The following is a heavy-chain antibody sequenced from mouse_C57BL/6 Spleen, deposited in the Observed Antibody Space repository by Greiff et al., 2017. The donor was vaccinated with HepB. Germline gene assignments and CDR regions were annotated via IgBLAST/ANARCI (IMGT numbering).Heavy chain of an antibody. CDR3: ARGGSSYRDAMDY. V-gene: IGHV1-52*01. CDR2: IDPSDSET. CDR1: GYTFTSYW. J-gene: IGHJ4*01. D-gene: IGHD1-1*01. Sequence: QVQLQQSGAELVRPGSSVKLSCKASGYTFTSYWMHWVKQRPIQGLEWIGNIDPSDSETHYNQKFKDKATLTVDKSSSTAYMQLSSLTSEDSAVYYCARGGSSYRDAMDYWGQGTSVTVSS.